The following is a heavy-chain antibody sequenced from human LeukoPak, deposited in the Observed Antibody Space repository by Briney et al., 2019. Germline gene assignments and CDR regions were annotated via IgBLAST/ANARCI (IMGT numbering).Heavy chain of an antibody. J-gene: IGHJ4*02. Sequence: SVKVSCKASGGTFTSYAISWVRQAPGQGLEWMGGIIPIFGTANYAQKFQGRVTITADESTSTAYMELSSLRSEDTAVYYCARGGTFGGVIPTRFDYWGQGTLVTVSS. D-gene: IGHD3-16*02. CDR2: IIPIFGTA. V-gene: IGHV1-69*13. CDR1: GGTFTSYA. CDR3: ARGGTFGGVIPTRFDY.